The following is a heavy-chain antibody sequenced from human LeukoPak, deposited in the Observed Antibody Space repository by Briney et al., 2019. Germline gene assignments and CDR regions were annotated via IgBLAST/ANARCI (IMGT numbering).Heavy chain of an antibody. V-gene: IGHV3-53*01. D-gene: IGHD2-15*01. CDR3: SKPIFQWFRFDY. CDR2: IYSGDNT. J-gene: IGHJ4*02. CDR1: GFTVGSNY. Sequence: PGGSLRLSCAASGFTVGSNYMSWVRQAPGKGLEWVSVIYSGDNTYYADSVKGRFTISRDNSKNALYLQMNSLRAEDTAVYYCSKPIFQWFRFDYWGQGTLVTVSS.